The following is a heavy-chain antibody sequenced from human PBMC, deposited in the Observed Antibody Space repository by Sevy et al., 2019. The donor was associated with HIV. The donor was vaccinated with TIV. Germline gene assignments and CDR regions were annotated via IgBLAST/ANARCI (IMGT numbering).Heavy chain of an antibody. CDR3: ATTKDYYDSSGYPFDY. Sequence: ASVKVSCKVSGYTLTELSMHWLRQAPGKGLEWVGSFDPEDGETVYEHNFQGRVSMTEDTSTDAAYMEVISLKFEDTAVYYCATTKDYYDSSGYPFDYWGQGTLVTVSS. CDR1: GYTLTELS. J-gene: IGHJ4*02. V-gene: IGHV1-24*01. D-gene: IGHD3-22*01. CDR2: FDPEDGET.